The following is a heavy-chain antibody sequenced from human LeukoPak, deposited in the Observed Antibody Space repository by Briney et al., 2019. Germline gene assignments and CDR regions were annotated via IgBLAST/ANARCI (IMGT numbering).Heavy chain of an antibody. CDR2: ISSSSTI. CDR1: GLTFSSHS. CDR3: AGAYRAYDPFDY. D-gene: IGHD5-12*01. Sequence: GGSLRLSCAVSGLTFSSHSMNWVRQAPGRGLEWLSHISSSSTIYYADSVKGRFTISRDNAKNTVHLQMNSLRVEDTAIYFCAGAYRAYDPFDYWGQGILVTVSS. V-gene: IGHV3-48*04. J-gene: IGHJ4*02.